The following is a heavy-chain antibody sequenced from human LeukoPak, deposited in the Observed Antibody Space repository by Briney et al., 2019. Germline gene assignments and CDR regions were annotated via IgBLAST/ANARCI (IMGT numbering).Heavy chain of an antibody. Sequence: PGGSLRLSCAASGFSFSSYGMHWVRQAPGKGLEWVALIWYDGSNKYYADSVKGRFTVSRDNSNNTLFLQMNSLRAEDTAVYYCASGREYGGMFDYWGQGTLVTVSS. CDR1: GFSFSSYG. V-gene: IGHV3-33*01. CDR3: ASGREYGGMFDY. J-gene: IGHJ4*02. D-gene: IGHD4-23*01. CDR2: IWYDGSNK.